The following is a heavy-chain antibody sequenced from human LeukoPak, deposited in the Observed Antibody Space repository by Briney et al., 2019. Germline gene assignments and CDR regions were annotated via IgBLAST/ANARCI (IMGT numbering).Heavy chain of an antibody. Sequence: GGSLRLSCAASGFTFDDYAMHWVRHAPGKGLEWVSGISWNSGSIGYADSVKGRFTISRDNAKNSLYLQMNSLRAEDTALYYCAKDLGPIDCSGGSCYGMDVWGQGTTVTVSS. V-gene: IGHV3-9*01. D-gene: IGHD2-15*01. J-gene: IGHJ6*02. CDR3: AKDLGPIDCSGGSCYGMDV. CDR1: GFTFDDYA. CDR2: ISWNSGSI.